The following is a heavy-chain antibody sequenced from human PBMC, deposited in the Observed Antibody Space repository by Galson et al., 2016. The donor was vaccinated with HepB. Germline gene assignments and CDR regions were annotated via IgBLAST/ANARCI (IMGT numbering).Heavy chain of an antibody. CDR2: ITTSGYI. D-gene: IGHD3-22*01. CDR1: GFSFSTCS. Sequence: SLRLSCAASGFSFSTCSVNWVRQAPGKGLEWVSCITTSGYIYYADSVKGRFTTSRDDAKNSLYLQMNSLRVEDTAVYYCARNYYDNSGYYNGFDSWGQGTLVTVSS. V-gene: IGHV3-21*01. J-gene: IGHJ4*02. CDR3: ARNYYDNSGYYNGFDS.